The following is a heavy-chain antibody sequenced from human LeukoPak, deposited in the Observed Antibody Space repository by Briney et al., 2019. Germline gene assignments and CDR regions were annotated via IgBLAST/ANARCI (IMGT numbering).Heavy chain of an antibody. Sequence: SVKVSCKASGGTFSSYAISWVRQAPGQGLEWMGRIIPIFGTANYAQKSQGRVTIATDESTSTAYMELSSLRSEDTAVYYCARVGDDYGGFDIWGQGTMVTVSS. D-gene: IGHD4-23*01. CDR3: ARVGDDYGGFDI. CDR2: IIPIFGTA. V-gene: IGHV1-69*05. CDR1: GGTFSSYA. J-gene: IGHJ3*02.